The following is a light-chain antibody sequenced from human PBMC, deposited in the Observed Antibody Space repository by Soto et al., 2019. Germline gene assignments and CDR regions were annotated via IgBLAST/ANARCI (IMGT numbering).Light chain of an antibody. CDR3: QQCLTTPRT. CDR2: GAS. Sequence: DIQMTQFPSSLSASVGDRVTITCRASQTISTCLNWYQQKAGTAPKLLIYGASDLESGIPSRFSGSGSGTYFTLTISSLQTEDFAIDDCQQCLTTPRTFGQGTRVEI. CDR1: QTISTC. V-gene: IGKV1-39*01. J-gene: IGKJ1*01.